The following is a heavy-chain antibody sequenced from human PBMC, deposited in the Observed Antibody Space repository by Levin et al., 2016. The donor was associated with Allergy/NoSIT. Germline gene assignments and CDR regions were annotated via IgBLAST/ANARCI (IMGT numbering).Heavy chain of an antibody. J-gene: IGHJ4*02. V-gene: IGHV3-30-3*01. Sequence: GGSLRLSCAASGFTFSSYAMHWVRQAPGKGLEWVAVISYDGSNKYYADSVKGRFTISRDNSKNTLYLQMNSLRAEDTAVYYCARGGHDYRYYFDYWGQGTLVTVSS. CDR2: ISYDGSNK. CDR1: GFTFSSYA. D-gene: IGHD4-11*01. CDR3: ARGGHDYRYYFDY.